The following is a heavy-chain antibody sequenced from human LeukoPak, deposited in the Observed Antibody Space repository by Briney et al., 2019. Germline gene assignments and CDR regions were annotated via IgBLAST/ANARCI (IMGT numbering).Heavy chain of an antibody. Sequence: ASVKVSCKASGYTFTSYDINWVRQATGQGLEWMGWMSPNSGDTGYAQKFQGRVTMTRNTSISTAYVELSSLRSEDTAVYYCARKISSSWYGDYLDYWGQGILVTVSS. CDR1: GYTFTSYD. CDR2: MSPNSGDT. V-gene: IGHV1-8*01. D-gene: IGHD6-13*01. CDR3: ARKISSSWYGDYLDY. J-gene: IGHJ4*02.